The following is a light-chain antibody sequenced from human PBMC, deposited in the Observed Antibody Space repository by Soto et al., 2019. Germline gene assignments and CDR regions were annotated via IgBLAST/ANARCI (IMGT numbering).Light chain of an antibody. CDR1: SSDIGGYNY. J-gene: IGLJ1*01. V-gene: IGLV2-11*01. CDR3: CSHAGTTHV. CDR2: DVS. Sequence: QSALTQPPSVSGSPGQSVTISCTGTSSDIGGYNYVSWYQQLPGKAPKLMIYDVSKRPSGVPDRFSGSNSGNTASLTISGLQAEDEADYYCCSHAGTTHVFGTGTKVTVL.